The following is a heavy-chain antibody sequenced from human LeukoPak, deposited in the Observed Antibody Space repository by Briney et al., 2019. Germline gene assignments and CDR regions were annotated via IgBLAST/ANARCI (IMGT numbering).Heavy chain of an antibody. V-gene: IGHV3-9*03. D-gene: IGHD2-2*01. CDR1: GFTFDDYT. Sequence: PGGSLRLSCAASGFTFDDYTMHWVRQAPGKGLEWVSGISWNSVSIDYADSVKGRFTISRDNAKNSLYLQMNSLRAEDMALYYCAKDLSGVKYPCYYYCMDFWGKGTTVTISS. J-gene: IGHJ6*03. CDR2: ISWNSVSI. CDR3: AKDLSGVKYPCYYYCMDF.